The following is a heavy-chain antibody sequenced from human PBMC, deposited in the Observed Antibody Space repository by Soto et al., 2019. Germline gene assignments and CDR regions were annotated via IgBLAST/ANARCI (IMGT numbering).Heavy chain of an antibody. CDR1: GYSFTSYW. V-gene: IGHV5-51*01. J-gene: IGHJ6*03. Sequence: PGESLKISCKGSGYSFTSYWIGWVRQMPGKGLEWMGIIYPGDSDTRYSPSFQGQVTISADKSISTAYLQWSSLKASDTAMYYCARHLPNYDFWSGHSYYYMDVWGKGTKVTVSS. D-gene: IGHD3-3*01. CDR2: IYPGDSDT. CDR3: ARHLPNYDFWSGHSYYYMDV.